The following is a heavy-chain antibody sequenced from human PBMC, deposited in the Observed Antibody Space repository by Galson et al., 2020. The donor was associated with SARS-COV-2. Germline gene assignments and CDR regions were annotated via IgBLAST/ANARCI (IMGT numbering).Heavy chain of an antibody. CDR1: GGSISSGGYY. Sequence: SETLSLTCTVSGGSISSGGYYWSWIRQHPGKGLEWIGYIYYSGSTYYNPSLKSRVTISVDTSKNQFSLKLSSVTAADTAVYYCARDRGLYGVGAFDIWGQGTMVTVSS. CDR3: ARDRGLYGVGAFDI. J-gene: IGHJ3*02. D-gene: IGHD1-26*01. V-gene: IGHV4-31*03. CDR2: IYYSGST.